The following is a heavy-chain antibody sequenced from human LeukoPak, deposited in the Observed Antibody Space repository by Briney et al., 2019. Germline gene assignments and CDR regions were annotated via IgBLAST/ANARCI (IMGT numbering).Heavy chain of an antibody. CDR2: ISSSSSYI. CDR1: GFTFSSYS. J-gene: IGHJ4*02. CDR3: ACEPGDSPDY. V-gene: IGHV3-21*01. Sequence: GGSLRLSCAASGFTFSSYSMNWVRQAPGKGLEWVSSISSSSSYIYYADSVKGRITISRDNAKNSLYLQMNSLRAEDTAVYYCACEPGDSPDYWGQGTLVTVSS. D-gene: IGHD4-17*01.